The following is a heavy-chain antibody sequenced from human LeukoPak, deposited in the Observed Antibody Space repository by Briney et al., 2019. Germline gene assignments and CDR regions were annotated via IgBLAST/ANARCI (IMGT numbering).Heavy chain of an antibody. CDR1: GFTFSSYS. CDR2: ISSSSSTI. D-gene: IGHD6-13*01. V-gene: IGHV3-48*01. J-gene: IGHJ4*02. CDR3: ARSAGTVPIDY. Sequence: GGSLRLACAASGFTFSSYSMNWVRQAPGKGLEWVSYISSSSSTIYYADSVKGRFTISRDNAKNSLYLQMNSLRAEDTAVYYCARSAGTVPIDYWGQGTLVTVSS.